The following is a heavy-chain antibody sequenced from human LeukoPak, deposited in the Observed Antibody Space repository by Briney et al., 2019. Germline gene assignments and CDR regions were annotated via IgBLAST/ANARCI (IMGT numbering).Heavy chain of an antibody. V-gene: IGHV3-20*04. Sequence: GGSLRLSCAASGFTFNSYAMSWVRQAPGKGLEWVSGINWNGGSTGYADSVKGRFTISRDNAKNSLYLQMNSLRAEDTALYYCARFTGYSSGCLDYWGQGTLVTVSS. CDR1: GFTFNSYA. J-gene: IGHJ4*02. D-gene: IGHD6-19*01. CDR3: ARFTGYSSGCLDY. CDR2: INWNGGST.